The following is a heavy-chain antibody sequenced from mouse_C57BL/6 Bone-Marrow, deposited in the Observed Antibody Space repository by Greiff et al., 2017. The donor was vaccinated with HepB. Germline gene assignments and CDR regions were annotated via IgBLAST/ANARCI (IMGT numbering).Heavy chain of an antibody. CDR3: ARRDYGSSPYFDV. CDR2: ILPGSGST. CDR1: GYTFTGYW. V-gene: IGHV1-9*01. D-gene: IGHD1-1*01. Sequence: QVQLKESGAELMKPGASVKLSCKATGYTFTGYWIEWVKQRPGHGLEWIGEILPGSGSTNYNGKFKGKATLTADKSSSTAYMQLSSLTSEDSAVYFCARRDYGSSPYFDVWGTGTTVTVSS. J-gene: IGHJ1*03.